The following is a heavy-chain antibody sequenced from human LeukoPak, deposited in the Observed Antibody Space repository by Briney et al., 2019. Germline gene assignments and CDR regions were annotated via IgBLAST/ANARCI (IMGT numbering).Heavy chain of an antibody. CDR2: IYTSGST. CDR3: ARGLYYDFWRAYDAFDI. CDR1: GGSISSYY. Sequence: SETLSLTCTVSGGSISSYYWSWIRQPAGKGLEWIGRIYTSGSTNYNPSLKSRVTISVDKSKNQFSLKLSSVTAADTAVYYCARGLYYDFWRAYDAFDIWGQGTMVTVSS. D-gene: IGHD3-3*01. J-gene: IGHJ3*02. V-gene: IGHV4-4*07.